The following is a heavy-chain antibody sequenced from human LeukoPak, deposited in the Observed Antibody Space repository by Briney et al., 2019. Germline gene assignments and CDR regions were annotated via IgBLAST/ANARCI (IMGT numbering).Heavy chain of an antibody. CDR1: GGSFSGYY. J-gene: IGHJ4*02. CDR2: IYTSGRT. CDR3: ARGSRFTMVRGVLDY. D-gene: IGHD3-10*01. Sequence: SETLSLTCAVYGGSFSGYYWSWIRQPAGKGLEWIGRIYTSGRTNYNPSLKSRVTISVDTSKNQFSLKLSSVTAADTAVYYCARGSRFTMVRGVLDYWGQGTLVTVSS. V-gene: IGHV4-59*10.